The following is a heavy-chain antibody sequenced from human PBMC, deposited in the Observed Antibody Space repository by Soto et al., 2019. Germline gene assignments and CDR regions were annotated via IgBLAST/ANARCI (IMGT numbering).Heavy chain of an antibody. CDR1: GFTFRSYE. Sequence: GGSLRLSCGASGFTFRSYEMNWVRQAPGKGLEWVSYISSSGNNIYYADSVKGRFTISRDNAKNSLYLQMNSLRAEDTAVYYCARDSWFRELSSLYFDYWGQGTLVTVSS. CDR2: ISSSGNNI. D-gene: IGHD3-10*01. J-gene: IGHJ4*02. V-gene: IGHV3-48*03. CDR3: ARDSWFRELSSLYFDY.